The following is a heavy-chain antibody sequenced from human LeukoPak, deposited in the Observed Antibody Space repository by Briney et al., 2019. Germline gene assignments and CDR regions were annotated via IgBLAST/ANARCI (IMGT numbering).Heavy chain of an antibody. Sequence: GGSLRLSCTSSGFIFDDYAMNWVRQGPGKGLEWVGFIRSKAYGGTTEYAASVKGRFTISRDDSKSIAYLQMNSLKTEDTAVYYCTRASSRSGPVVDYWGQGTLVTVSS. CDR2: IRSKAYGGTT. CDR1: GFIFDDYA. CDR3: TRASSRSGPVVDY. V-gene: IGHV3-49*04. J-gene: IGHJ4*02. D-gene: IGHD3-22*01.